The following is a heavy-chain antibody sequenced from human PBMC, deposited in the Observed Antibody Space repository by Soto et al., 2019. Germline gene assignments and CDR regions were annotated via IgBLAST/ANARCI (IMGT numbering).Heavy chain of an antibody. CDR2: IYYSGAT. V-gene: IGHV4-39*02. CDR1: GGSISSSSYF. Sequence: QLQLQESGPGLVKPSETLSLTCTVSGGSISSSSYFWGWIRQPPGKGLEWIGTIYYSGATYYNPSLNSRVTISVDTSKNHFSLKLSSVTATDTAVYYCARRRGFCSGGSCLLSFDYWGQGTLVTVSS. J-gene: IGHJ4*02. D-gene: IGHD2-15*01. CDR3: ARRRGFCSGGSCLLSFDY.